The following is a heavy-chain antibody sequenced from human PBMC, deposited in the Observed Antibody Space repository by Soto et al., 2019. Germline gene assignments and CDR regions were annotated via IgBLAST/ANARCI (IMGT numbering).Heavy chain of an antibody. Sequence: PSGTLSLTCTVFGGSLGCRYWGLIRQPPGKGLEWIGYVYYSGSSTSNPSLKSRVTMSVDTSKNQFSLKLSSVTAADTAVYYCARDIMGLFDYWGQGSLVTVSS. CDR1: GGSLGCRY. D-gene: IGHD3-16*01. CDR3: ARDIMGLFDY. V-gene: IGHV4-59*11. J-gene: IGHJ4*02. CDR2: VYYSGSS.